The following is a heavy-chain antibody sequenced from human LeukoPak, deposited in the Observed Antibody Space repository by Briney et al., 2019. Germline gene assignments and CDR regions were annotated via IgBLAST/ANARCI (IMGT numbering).Heavy chain of an antibody. CDR3: ARATYGGNSLD. Sequence: ASVKVSFKAAGCTFTSYDINWVRQATGQGLEWMGWMNPNSGNTGYAQKFQGRVTMTRNTSISTAYMEMSSLRSEDTAVYYCARATYGGNSLDWGQGTLVTVSS. D-gene: IGHD4-23*01. V-gene: IGHV1-8*01. CDR2: MNPNSGNT. CDR1: GCTFTSYD. J-gene: IGHJ4*02.